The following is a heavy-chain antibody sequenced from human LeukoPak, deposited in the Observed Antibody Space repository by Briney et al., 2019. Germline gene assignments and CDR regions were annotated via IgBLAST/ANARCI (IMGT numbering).Heavy chain of an antibody. CDR2: AYYRSKWYK. CDR3: ARDGHAPQSPYYFGY. Sequence: SQTLSLTCAISGDSLSSNSAAWNWIRQSPSRGLEWLGRAYYRSKWYKDYAESVKSRVTFNTDTSKNQLSLQLNSVTPEDTAVYYCARDGHAPQSPYYFGYWGQGTLVTVSS. V-gene: IGHV6-1*01. CDR1: GDSLSSNSAA. J-gene: IGHJ4*02.